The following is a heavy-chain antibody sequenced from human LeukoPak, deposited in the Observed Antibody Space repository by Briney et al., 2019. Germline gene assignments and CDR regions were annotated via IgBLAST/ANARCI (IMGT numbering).Heavy chain of an antibody. Sequence: ASVKVSCKASGYTFTTYYIHWVRQAPVQGLEWMGCVNPDSGGTNYAQKFQGRVTMTRDTSISTVYMDLSMLRSDDTAIYYCEREARAGKLFDPWGQGTLVIVSS. CDR3: EREARAGKLFDP. J-gene: IGHJ5*02. V-gene: IGHV1-2*02. CDR2: VNPDSGGT. CDR1: GYTFTTYY.